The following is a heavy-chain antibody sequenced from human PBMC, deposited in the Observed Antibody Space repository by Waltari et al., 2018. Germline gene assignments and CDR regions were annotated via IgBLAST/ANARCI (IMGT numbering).Heavy chain of an antibody. J-gene: IGHJ4*02. V-gene: IGHV3-53*01. CDR3: ARDFGDGYNDFDY. CDR2: IYSGGST. D-gene: IGHD3-3*01. CDR1: GFHVSSNY. Sequence: EVQLVESGGGLIQPRGSLRLSCAASGFHVSSNYMRWVPQAPGKGLEWVSVIYSGGSTYYADSVKGRFTISRDNSKNTLYLQMNSLRAEDTAVYYCARDFGDGYNDFDYWGQGTLVTVSS.